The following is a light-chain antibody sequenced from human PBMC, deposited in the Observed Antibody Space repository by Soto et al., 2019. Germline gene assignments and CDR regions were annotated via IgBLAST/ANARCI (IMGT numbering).Light chain of an antibody. CDR1: SGDVGGYNY. Sequence: SVLPQPPSTSGSPGQSVTISCTGTSGDVGGYNYVSWYQQHPGKAPKLMIFEVSERPSGVPDRFSASKSGNTASLTVSGLQAEDEADYYCSSYAGSNNYVFGTGTKVTVL. V-gene: IGLV2-8*01. J-gene: IGLJ1*01. CDR2: EVS. CDR3: SSYAGSNNYV.